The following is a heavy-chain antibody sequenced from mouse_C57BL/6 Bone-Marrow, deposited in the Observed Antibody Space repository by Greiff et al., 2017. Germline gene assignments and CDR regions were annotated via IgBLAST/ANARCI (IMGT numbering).Heavy chain of an antibody. J-gene: IGHJ3*01. Sequence: EVQVVESGGGLVKPGGSLKLSCAASGFTFSSYGMSWVRQTPDTRLEWVATISSGGSYPYYPDPVKGRFPISRDNAKNTLYLQMSSLRAEDTAMYYCARARLLRGCFASLGQGSQGTFAA. CDR2: ISSGGSYP. D-gene: IGHD1-1*01. V-gene: IGHV5-6*01. CDR1: GFTFSSYG. CDR3: ARARLLRGCFAS.